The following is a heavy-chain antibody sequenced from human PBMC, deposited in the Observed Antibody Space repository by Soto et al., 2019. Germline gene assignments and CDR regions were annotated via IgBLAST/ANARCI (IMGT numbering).Heavy chain of an antibody. J-gene: IGHJ6*02. CDR1: GASISWFY. V-gene: IGHV4-59*01. CDR2: VYYSGSIT. Sequence: SETLSLTCTVSGASISWFYWSCIRQSPGKALEWIGNVYYSGSITNDNPSLQSRVTIAIDTSKSQVSLKLTSVTAADTAVYYCARARITMVGEVIKYNMDVWGQGTTVTVSS. CDR3: ARARITMVGEVIKYNMDV. D-gene: IGHD3-10*01.